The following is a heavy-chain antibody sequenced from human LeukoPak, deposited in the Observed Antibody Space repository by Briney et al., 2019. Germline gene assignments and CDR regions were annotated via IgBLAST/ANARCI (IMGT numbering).Heavy chain of an antibody. CDR1: GFTFSDYY. V-gene: IGHV3-11*01. D-gene: IGHD6-13*01. Sequence: GGSLRLSCAASGFTFSDYYMSWIRQAPGKGLEWVSYISSSGSTIYYADSVKGRFTISRDNAKNSLYLQMNSLKTEDTAVYYCTRARKSGQQLGLSDYWGQGTLVTVSS. CDR2: ISSSGSTI. CDR3: TRARKSGQQLGLSDY. J-gene: IGHJ4*02.